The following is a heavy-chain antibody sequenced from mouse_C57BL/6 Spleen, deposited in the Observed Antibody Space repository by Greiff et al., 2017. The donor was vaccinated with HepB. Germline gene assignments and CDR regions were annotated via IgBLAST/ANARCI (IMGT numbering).Heavy chain of an antibody. CDR2: IHPNSGST. CDR1: GYTFTSYW. Sequence: QVQLQQPGAELVKPGASVKLSCKASGYTFTSYWMHWVKQRPGQGLEWIGMIHPNSGSTNYNEKFKSKATLTVDKSSSTAYMQLSSLTSEDSAVYYCARSEGRVYYFDYWGQGTTLTVSS. J-gene: IGHJ2*01. CDR3: ARSEGRVYYFDY. V-gene: IGHV1-64*01.